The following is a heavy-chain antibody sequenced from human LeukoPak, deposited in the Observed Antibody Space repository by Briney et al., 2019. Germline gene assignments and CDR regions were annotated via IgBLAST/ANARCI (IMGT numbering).Heavy chain of an antibody. CDR3: AKDQSITMVRGVIIPAFDI. CDR2: IRYDGSNK. Sequence: GGSLRLSCAASGFSVSDYAMTWIRQSPGKGLEWVAFIRYDGSNKYYADSVKGRFTISRDNSKNTLYLQMNSLRAEDTAVYYCAKDQSITMVRGVIIPAFDIWGQGTMVTVSS. CDR1: GFSVSDYA. V-gene: IGHV3-30*02. J-gene: IGHJ3*02. D-gene: IGHD3-10*01.